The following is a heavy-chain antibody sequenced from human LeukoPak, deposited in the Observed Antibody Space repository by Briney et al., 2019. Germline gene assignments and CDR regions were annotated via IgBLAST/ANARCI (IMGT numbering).Heavy chain of an antibody. CDR1: GFTFSDYY. V-gene: IGHV3-11*01. Sequence: GGSLRLSCAASGFTFSDYYMSWIRQAPGKGLEWVSYISSSGSTIYYADSVKGRFTISRDNAKNSLYLQMNSLRAEDTAVYYCARDLEGYSSSWYPDAFDIWGQGTMVTVSS. CDR3: ARDLEGYSSSWYPDAFDI. D-gene: IGHD6-13*01. J-gene: IGHJ3*02. CDR2: ISSSGSTI.